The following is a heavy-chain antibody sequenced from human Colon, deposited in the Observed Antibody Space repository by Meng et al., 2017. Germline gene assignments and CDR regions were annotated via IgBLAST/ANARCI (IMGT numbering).Heavy chain of an antibody. Sequence: QGQLQESGPGLVQPSGTLSLTCTVSGGSITINYWSWIRQHPGKGLEWIGNIYFSGSTNSNPSLKSRVTISVDTSRNQFSLNLRSVTAADTAVYYCAREGGYDLNWFDPWGQGTLVTVSS. CDR1: GGSITINY. D-gene: IGHD5-12*01. CDR3: AREGGYDLNWFDP. V-gene: IGHV4-59*12. CDR2: IYFSGST. J-gene: IGHJ5*02.